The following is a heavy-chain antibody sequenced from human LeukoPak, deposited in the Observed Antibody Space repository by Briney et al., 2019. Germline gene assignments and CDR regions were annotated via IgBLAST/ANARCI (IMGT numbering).Heavy chain of an antibody. Sequence: ASVKVSCKASGYTFTGYYMHWVRQAPGQGLEWMGWINPNSGGTNYAQKFQGRVTMTRDTSISTAYMELSRLRSDDTAVYYCAVIQEIFGVVIISDWGQGTLVTVSS. CDR3: AVIQEIFGVVIISD. J-gene: IGHJ4*02. D-gene: IGHD3-3*01. V-gene: IGHV1-2*02. CDR2: INPNSGGT. CDR1: GYTFTGYY.